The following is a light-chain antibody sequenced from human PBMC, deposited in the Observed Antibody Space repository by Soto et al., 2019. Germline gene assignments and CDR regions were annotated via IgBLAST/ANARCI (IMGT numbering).Light chain of an antibody. CDR3: SSYTSSSTLV. CDR1: SSDVGAYNY. Sequence: QSALTQPASVSGSPGQSITLSCTGTSSDVGAYNYVSWYQQHPGKAPKLMIYDVSNRPSGVSNRFSGYKSGNTASLTISGLQAEDEADYYCSSYTSSSTLVFGGGTKVTVL. J-gene: IGLJ2*01. CDR2: DVS. V-gene: IGLV2-14*01.